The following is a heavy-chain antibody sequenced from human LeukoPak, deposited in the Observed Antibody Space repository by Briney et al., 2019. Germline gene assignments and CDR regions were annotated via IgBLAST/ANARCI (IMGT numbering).Heavy chain of an antibody. CDR2: INHSGST. Sequence: SETLSLTCAVYGGSFSGYYWSWIRQPPGKGLEWIGEINHSGSTNYNPSLKSRVTISVDTSKNQFSQKLSSVTAADTAVYYCAVDSVRGVLGFDPWGQGTLVTVSS. CDR1: GGSFSGYY. CDR3: AVDSVRGVLGFDP. J-gene: IGHJ5*02. V-gene: IGHV4-34*01. D-gene: IGHD3-10*01.